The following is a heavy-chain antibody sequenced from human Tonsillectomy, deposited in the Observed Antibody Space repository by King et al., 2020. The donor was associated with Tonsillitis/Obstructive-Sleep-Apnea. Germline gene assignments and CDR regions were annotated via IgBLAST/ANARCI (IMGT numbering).Heavy chain of an antibody. CDR3: ARPPAIYDFWSGYYTYYYYMDV. D-gene: IGHD3-3*01. Sequence: VQLQQWGAGLLKPSETLSLTCAVYGGSFSGYYWSWIRQPPGKGLEWIGEINHSGSTNYNPSLKSRVTISVDTSKNQFSLKLSSVTAADTAVYYCARPPAIYDFWSGYYTYYYYMDVWGKGTTVTVSS. CDR2: INHSGST. CDR1: GGSFSGYY. J-gene: IGHJ6*03. V-gene: IGHV4-34*01.